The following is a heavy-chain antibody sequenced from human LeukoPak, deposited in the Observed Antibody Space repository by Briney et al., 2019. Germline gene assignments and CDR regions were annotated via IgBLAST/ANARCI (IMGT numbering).Heavy chain of an antibody. CDR1: GFTFSNYA. CDR3: AREGEGVYFDY. D-gene: IGHD2-21*01. J-gene: IGHJ4*02. Sequence: GGTLRLSCAVSGFTFSNYAMSWVRQGPGKGLVWVSRINSDGSSTNYADFVKGRFTISRDNAKNTLYLQMNSLRAEDTAMYYCAREGEGVYFDYWGQGTLVTVSS. V-gene: IGHV3-74*01. CDR2: INSDGSST.